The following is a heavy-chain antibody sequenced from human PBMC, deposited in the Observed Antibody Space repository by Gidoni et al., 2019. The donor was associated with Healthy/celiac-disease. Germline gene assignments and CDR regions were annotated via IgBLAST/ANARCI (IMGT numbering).Heavy chain of an antibody. D-gene: IGHD2-21*02. CDR3: ARGVAYCGGDCYSAGNFDY. V-gene: IGHV1-69*01. Sequence: QVQMVQAGAEVKKQGASVKVSCQASGCTVSRYPISWGRPAPGQGLEWMGGIIPIFGTANYAQKFQGRVTITADESTSTAYMELSSLRSEDTAVYYCARGVAYCGGDCYSAGNFDYWGQGTLVTVSS. CDR1: GCTVSRYP. CDR2: IIPIFGTA. J-gene: IGHJ4*02.